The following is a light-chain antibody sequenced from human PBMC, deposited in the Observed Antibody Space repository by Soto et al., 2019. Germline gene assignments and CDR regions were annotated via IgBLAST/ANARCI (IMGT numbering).Light chain of an antibody. Sequence: EIVLRHSPATLSLSPLERATLSCMAIQNVANYLDWYQQKPGQAPRLLIYESSNRATGIAARFSGSGSGTDFTLTISSLQPDDFATYYCQHYNSYSEAFGQGTKVDI. CDR2: ESS. J-gene: IGKJ1*01. CDR1: QNVANY. V-gene: IGKV3-11*01. CDR3: QHYNSYSEA.